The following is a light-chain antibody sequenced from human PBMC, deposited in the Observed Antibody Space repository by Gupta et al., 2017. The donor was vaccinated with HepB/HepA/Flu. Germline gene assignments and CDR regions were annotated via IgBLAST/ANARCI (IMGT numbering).Light chain of an antibody. CDR1: QNIITY. CDR3: QQRSSWPIT. CDR2: DSF. J-gene: IGKJ4*01. V-gene: IGKV3-11*01. Sequence: STGTLSLSPGERATLSCRASQNIITYLAWYQQKPGQAPRLLVHDSFNRASGIPARFSGSGSGTEFTLTISSLEPEDFAFYYCQQRSSWPITFGGGTKVAIK.